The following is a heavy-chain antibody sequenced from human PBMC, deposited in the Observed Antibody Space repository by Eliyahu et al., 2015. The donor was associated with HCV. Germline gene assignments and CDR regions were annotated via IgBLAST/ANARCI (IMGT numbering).Heavy chain of an antibody. CDR2: IYYSGIT. D-gene: IGHD1-20*01. V-gene: IGHV4-39*07. J-gene: IGHJ4*02. CDR3: AKDSGYNWNPTFDY. Sequence: QLQLQESGPGLVKPSETLSLTCTVSGGPISSSSFYWGWIRQPPGKGLEWIGSIYYSGITYYNPSLMSRVTISVDTSKNQFSLKLTSVTAADTAVYYCAKDSGYNWNPTFDYWGQGTLVTVSS. CDR1: GGPISSSSFY.